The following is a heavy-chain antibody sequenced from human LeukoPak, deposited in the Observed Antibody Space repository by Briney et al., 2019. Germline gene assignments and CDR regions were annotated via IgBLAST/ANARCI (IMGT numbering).Heavy chain of an antibody. J-gene: IGHJ4*02. CDR3: ARAAVTDYYYSNSDYYSQPFDY. Sequence: GGSLRLSCAASGFTFDDYAMHWVRQAPGKGLEWVSGISWNSGSIGYADSVKGRFTISRDNSKNTLYLQMNSLRAEDTAVYYCARAAVTDYYYSNSDYYSQPFDYWGQGTLVTVSS. D-gene: IGHD3-22*01. CDR2: ISWNSGSI. CDR1: GFTFDDYA. V-gene: IGHV3-9*01.